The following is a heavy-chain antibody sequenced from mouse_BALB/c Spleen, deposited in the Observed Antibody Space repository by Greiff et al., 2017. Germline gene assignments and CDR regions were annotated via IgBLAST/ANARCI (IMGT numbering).Heavy chain of an antibody. D-gene: IGHD2-14*01. CDR1: GFTFSSFG. CDR3: AREGYYRYDAFAY. J-gene: IGHJ3*01. V-gene: IGHV5-17*02. CDR2: ISSGSSTI. Sequence: EVHLVESGGGLVQPGGSRKLSCAASGFTFSSFGMHWVRQAPEKGLEWVAYISSGSSTIYYADTVKGRFTISRDNPKNTLFLQMTSLRSEDTAMYYCAREGYYRYDAFAYWGQGTLVTVSA.